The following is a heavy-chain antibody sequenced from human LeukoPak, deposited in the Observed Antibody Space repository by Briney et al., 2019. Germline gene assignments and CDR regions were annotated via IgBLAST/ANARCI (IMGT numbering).Heavy chain of an antibody. Sequence: PGGSLRLSCAASGFTFSSYAMHWVRQAPGKGLEGVAVISYDGSNKYYADSVKGRFTISRDNSKNTLYLQMNSLRAEDTAVYYCARWEEWLHAYFDYWGQGTLVTVSS. V-gene: IGHV3-30-3*01. CDR1: GFTFSSYA. J-gene: IGHJ4*02. D-gene: IGHD3-3*01. CDR2: ISYDGSNK. CDR3: ARWEEWLHAYFDY.